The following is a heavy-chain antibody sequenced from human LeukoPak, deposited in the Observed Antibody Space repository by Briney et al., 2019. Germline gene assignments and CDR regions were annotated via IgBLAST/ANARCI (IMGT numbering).Heavy chain of an antibody. D-gene: IGHD6-19*01. V-gene: IGHV4-34*01. CDR3: AETGYSSGWYSTDAFDI. J-gene: IGHJ3*02. Sequence: SETLSLTCAVYGGSFSGYYWSWIRQPPGKGLEWIGEINHSGSTNYNPSLKSRVTISVDTSKNQFSLKLSSVTAADTAVYYCAETGYSSGWYSTDAFDIWGQGTMVTVSS. CDR1: GGSFSGYY. CDR2: INHSGST.